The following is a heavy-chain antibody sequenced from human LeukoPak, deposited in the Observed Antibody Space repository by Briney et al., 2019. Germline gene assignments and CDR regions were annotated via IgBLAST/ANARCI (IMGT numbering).Heavy chain of an antibody. CDR1: GFTFSSYS. J-gene: IGHJ4*02. D-gene: IGHD4-23*01. CDR3: ARGIRWASDY. Sequence: GGSLRLSCAASGFTFSSYSMVWVRQAPGKGLEYVSGITSNGGTAYYGNSVKGRFTISRDNSKDTLYLQMGSLRTEDMAVYYCARGIRWASDYWGQGTPVTVAS. CDR2: ITSNGGTA. V-gene: IGHV3-64*01.